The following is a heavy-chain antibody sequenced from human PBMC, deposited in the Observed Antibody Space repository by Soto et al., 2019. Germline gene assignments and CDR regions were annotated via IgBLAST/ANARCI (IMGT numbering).Heavy chain of an antibody. CDR1: GFTFKTYG. CDR2: ISDDGSNK. J-gene: IGHJ3*02. V-gene: IGHV3-30*03. Sequence: GGSLGLSCAASGFTFKTYGMHWVRQAPGKGLEWVAVISDDGSNKYNIASVEGRFTISRDNSKSTLYLQMNSLRNEDTAVYYCARGGGYTYGTNDAFDIWGQGTMVTVSS. CDR3: ARGGGYTYGTNDAFDI. D-gene: IGHD5-18*01.